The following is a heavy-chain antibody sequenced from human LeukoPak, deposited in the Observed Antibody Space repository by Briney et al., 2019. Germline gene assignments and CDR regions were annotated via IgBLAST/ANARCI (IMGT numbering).Heavy chain of an antibody. D-gene: IGHD2-2*01. CDR2: IYSGGST. Sequence: GGSLRLSCAASGFTVSSNYMSWARQAPGKGLEWVSVIYSGGSTYYADSVKGRFTISRDNSKNTLYLQMNSLRAEDTAVYYCARDLSKRYQLPEHSPFDYWGQGTLVTVSS. CDR3: ARDLSKRYQLPEHSPFDY. CDR1: GFTVSSNY. J-gene: IGHJ4*02. V-gene: IGHV3-53*01.